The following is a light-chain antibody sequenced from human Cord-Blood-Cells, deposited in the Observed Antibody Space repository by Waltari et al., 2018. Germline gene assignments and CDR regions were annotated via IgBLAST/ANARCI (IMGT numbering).Light chain of an antibody. CDR3: QQYNSYSRT. CDR1: QSISSW. V-gene: IGKV1-5*03. J-gene: IGKJ1*01. CDR2: KAS. Sequence: DIQMTQSPSTLSASVGDRVTNTCRASQSISSWLAWYQQKPGKAPKLLIYKASSLERGVPSRFSGSGSGTEFTLTISSLQPDDFATYYCQQYNSYSRTFGQGTKVEIK.